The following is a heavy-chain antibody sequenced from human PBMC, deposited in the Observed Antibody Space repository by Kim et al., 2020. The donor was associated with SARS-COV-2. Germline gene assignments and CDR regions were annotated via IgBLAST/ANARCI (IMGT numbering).Heavy chain of an antibody. D-gene: IGHD2-15*01. CDR1: GFTFSSYS. CDR3: ARDHLYCSGGSCFGASDTHAY. Sequence: GGSLRLSCAASGFTFSSYSMNWVRQAPGKGLEWVSSISSSSSYIYYADSVKGRFTISRDNAKNSLYLQMNSLRAEDTAVYYCARDHLYCSGGSCFGASDTHAYWGQGTLVTVSS. V-gene: IGHV3-21*01. J-gene: IGHJ4*02. CDR2: ISSSSSYI.